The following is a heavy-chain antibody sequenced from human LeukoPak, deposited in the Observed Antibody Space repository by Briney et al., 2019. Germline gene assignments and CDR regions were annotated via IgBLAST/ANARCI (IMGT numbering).Heavy chain of an antibody. V-gene: IGHV4-59*01. CDR2: IYDSGTI. CDR1: GGSIRSYY. Sequence: SETLSLTCTVSGGSIRSYYWTWIRQPPGKGLEWIGYIYDSGTINYNHSLKSRVTISVDTSQNQFSLKLSSVTAPDTAAYYCARGINGVVGDAFDIWGQGTMVTVSS. D-gene: IGHD3-3*01. J-gene: IGHJ3*02. CDR3: ARGINGVVGDAFDI.